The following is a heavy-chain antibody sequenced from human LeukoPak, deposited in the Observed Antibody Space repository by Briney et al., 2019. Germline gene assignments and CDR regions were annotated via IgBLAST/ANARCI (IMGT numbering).Heavy chain of an antibody. Sequence: GGSLRLSCAASGFTFSSFAMHWVRQAPGKGLEWVAVISYDGSNKYYADSVKGRFTISRDNSKNTLYLQMNSLTAKDTAVYYCARDDRGIAAAGFFDYWGQGTLVTVSS. J-gene: IGHJ4*02. CDR3: ARDDRGIAAAGFFDY. CDR1: GFTFSSFA. V-gene: IGHV3-30*04. D-gene: IGHD6-13*01. CDR2: ISYDGSNK.